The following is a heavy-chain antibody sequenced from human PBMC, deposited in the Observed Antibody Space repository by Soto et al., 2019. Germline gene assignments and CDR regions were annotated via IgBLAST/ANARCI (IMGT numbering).Heavy chain of an antibody. CDR1: GFTFSTYA. J-gene: IGHJ4*02. CDR2: MSGSGGRT. V-gene: IGHV3-23*01. CDR3: AKAGDYHGSESYFPLDY. D-gene: IGHD3-10*01. Sequence: EVQLLESGGVLVQPGGSLRLSCAASGFTFSTYAITWVRQAPGKGLEWVSSMSGSGGRTYYADSVKGRFTISRDNSKNTLDLQTNSMRAEDTAVYYCAKAGDYHGSESYFPLDYWGQGTLVPVSS.